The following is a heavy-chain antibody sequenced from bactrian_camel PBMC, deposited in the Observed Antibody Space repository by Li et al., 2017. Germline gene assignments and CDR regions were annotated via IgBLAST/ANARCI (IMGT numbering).Heavy chain of an antibody. D-gene: IGHD2*01. Sequence: HVQLVESGGASVRAGGSLTLSCTNSGFPHENYCMGWFRRKYPGGPREGVATVDKRGELTYADFVKGRFTIIMNNAQNTVWLQMNSLLPEDTAVYYCAGSWDVSAKWALESMTRPDFGYWGQGTQVTVS. J-gene: IGHJ6*01. CDR2: VDKRGELT. CDR3: AGSWDVSAKWALESMTRPDFGY. CDR1: GFPHENYC. V-gene: IGHV3S60*01.